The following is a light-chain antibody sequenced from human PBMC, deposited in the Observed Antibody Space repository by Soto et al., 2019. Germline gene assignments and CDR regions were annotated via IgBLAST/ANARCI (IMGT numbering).Light chain of an antibody. CDR2: AAS. V-gene: IGKV1-39*01. Sequence: DIQMTQSPSSLSASVGDRVSITCRASQTISRYLNWYQQKPGKAPKLLIFAASELHSGVPPRFSGTGSGTDFKFTTSHLQPDDFATYLCQQSYNTPRTFGQGTKVEIK. CDR3: QQSYNTPRT. J-gene: IGKJ1*01. CDR1: QTISRY.